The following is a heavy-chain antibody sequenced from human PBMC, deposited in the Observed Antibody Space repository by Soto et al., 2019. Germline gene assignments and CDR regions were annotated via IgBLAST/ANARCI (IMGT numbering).Heavy chain of an antibody. CDR1: GGSFSGYY. D-gene: IGHD3-10*01. CDR2: INHSGST. J-gene: IGHJ6*02. CDR3: ARVHGSGKTNYYYYGMDV. Sequence: SETLSLTCAVYGGSFSGYYWSWIRQPPGKGLEWIGEINHSGSTNYNPSLKSRVTISVDTSKNQFSLKLSSVTAADTAVYYCARVHGSGKTNYYYYGMDVWGQGTTVIVSS. V-gene: IGHV4-34*01.